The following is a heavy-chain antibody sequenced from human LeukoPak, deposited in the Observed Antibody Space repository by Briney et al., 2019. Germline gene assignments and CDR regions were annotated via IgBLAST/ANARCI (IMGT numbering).Heavy chain of an antibody. V-gene: IGHV4-34*01. CDR3: ARRWLQLDLDY. Sequence: PSETLSLTCAVYGGSFSGYYWSWIRQPPGKGLEWIGEINHSGSTNYNPSLKSRVTISVDTSKNQFSLKLSSVTAADTAVYYCARRWLQLDLDYWGQGTLVTVSS. D-gene: IGHD5-24*01. CDR2: INHSGST. CDR1: GGSFSGYY. J-gene: IGHJ4*02.